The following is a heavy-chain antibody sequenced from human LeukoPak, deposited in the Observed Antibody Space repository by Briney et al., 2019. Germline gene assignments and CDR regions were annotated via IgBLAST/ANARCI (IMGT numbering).Heavy chain of an antibody. Sequence: SETLSLTCTVSGGSISSGGYYWSWIRQHPGKGLDWIGYIYYSGSTYYNPSLKSRVTISVDTSKNQFSLKLSSVTAADTAVYYCARDRSTVTTRVYYGMDVWGKGTTVTVSS. CDR2: IYYSGST. CDR1: GGSISSGGYY. D-gene: IGHD4-17*01. J-gene: IGHJ6*04. V-gene: IGHV4-31*03. CDR3: ARDRSTVTTRVYYGMDV.